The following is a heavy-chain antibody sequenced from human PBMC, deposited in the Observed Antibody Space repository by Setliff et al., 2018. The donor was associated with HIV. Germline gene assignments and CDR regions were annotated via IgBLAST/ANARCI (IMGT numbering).Heavy chain of an antibody. CDR2: IYYSGST. Sequence: PSETLSLTCAVYGGSFSGYSWSWIRHHPGKGLEWIAYIYYSGSTYYSPSLKSRVTISEDTSKNQFSLKMRSVTAADTAVYYCATSPAGEILGSRPFYFDYWGQGTLVTVSS. CDR1: GGSFSGYS. J-gene: IGHJ4*02. V-gene: IGHV4-31*11. D-gene: IGHD3-10*01. CDR3: ATSPAGEILGSRPFYFDY.